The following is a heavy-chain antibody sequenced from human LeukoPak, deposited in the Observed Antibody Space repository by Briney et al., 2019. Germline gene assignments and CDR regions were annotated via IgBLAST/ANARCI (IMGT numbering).Heavy chain of an antibody. V-gene: IGHV3-30*18. D-gene: IGHD6-13*01. CDR2: ISYDGSNK. J-gene: IGHJ4*02. CDR1: GFTFSSYG. Sequence: GGSLRLSCAASGFTFSSYGMHWVRQAPGKGLEWVAVISYDGSNKYYADSVKGRFTISRDNSKNTLYQQMNSLRAEDTAVYYCAKNGGSSWPGLDYWGQGTLVTVSS. CDR3: AKNGGSSWPGLDY.